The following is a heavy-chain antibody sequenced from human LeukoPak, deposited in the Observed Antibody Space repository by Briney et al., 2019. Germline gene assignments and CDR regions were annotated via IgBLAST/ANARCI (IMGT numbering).Heavy chain of an antibody. Sequence: SETLSLTCTVSGGSISSYYWSWIRQPPGKGLEWIGYIYYSGSTNYNPSLKSRVTISVDTSKNQFSLRLSSVTAADTAVYYCARDGVLWFGDYYYYMDVWGKGTTVTISS. CDR3: ARDGVLWFGDYYYYMDV. V-gene: IGHV4-59*12. CDR1: GGSISSYY. D-gene: IGHD3-10*01. J-gene: IGHJ6*03. CDR2: IYYSGST.